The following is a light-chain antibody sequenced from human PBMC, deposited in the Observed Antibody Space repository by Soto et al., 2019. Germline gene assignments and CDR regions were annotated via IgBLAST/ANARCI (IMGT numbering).Light chain of an antibody. CDR3: QQFDSSVT. V-gene: IGKV3-20*01. Sequence: EIVLTQSPGSLSLSPGERATLSCRASQSVSSTFFAWYQQRPGQAPRLLMYGTSSRATGIPERFSGSGSATDFTRTISRLEPEDFAVYYCQQFDSSVTFGQGTKVEIK. CDR1: QSVSSTF. CDR2: GTS. J-gene: IGKJ1*01.